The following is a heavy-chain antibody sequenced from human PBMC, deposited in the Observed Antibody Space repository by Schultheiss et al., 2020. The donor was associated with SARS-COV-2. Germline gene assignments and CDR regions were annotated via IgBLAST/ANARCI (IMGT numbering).Heavy chain of an antibody. CDR2: ISSDGRTT. CDR3: VKDRYIDC. J-gene: IGHJ4*02. CDR1: GFTFSSLA. V-gene: IGHV3-64D*06. Sequence: GSLRLSCSASGFTFSSLAMHWVRQAPGKGLEYASSISSDGRTTYYADSVKGRFTISRDNSKNTLYLQMSSLRPEDTAVYYCVKDRYIDCWGQGTRVTVSS.